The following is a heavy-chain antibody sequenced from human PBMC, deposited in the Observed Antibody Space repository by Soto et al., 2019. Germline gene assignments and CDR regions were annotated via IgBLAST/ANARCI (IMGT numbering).Heavy chain of an antibody. J-gene: IGHJ4*02. CDR2: ISGSSSYI. D-gene: IGHD5-12*01. V-gene: IGHV3-21*01. CDR1: GFTFSSYS. CDR3: ARAPKWLRPFDY. Sequence: PGGSLRLSCAVSGFTFSSYSMNWVRQAPGKGLEWVSSISGSSSYIYYADSVKGRFTISRDNAKKSLYLQMNSLRAEDTAVYYCARAPKWLRPFDYWGQGTLVTVSS.